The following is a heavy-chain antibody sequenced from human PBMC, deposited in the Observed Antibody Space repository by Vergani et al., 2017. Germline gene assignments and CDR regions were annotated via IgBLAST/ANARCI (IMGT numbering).Heavy chain of an antibody. Sequence: VQLVESGGGLVKPGGSLRLSCAASGFTFSSYSMNWVRQAPGKGLEWVSSISSSSSYIYYADSVKGRFTISRDNAKNSLYLQMNSLRAEDTAVYYCATGYSSGRSYNEAFDIWGQGTMVTVSS. CDR3: ATGYSSGRSYNEAFDI. V-gene: IGHV3-21*01. D-gene: IGHD6-19*01. CDR1: GFTFSSYS. CDR2: ISSSSSYI. J-gene: IGHJ3*02.